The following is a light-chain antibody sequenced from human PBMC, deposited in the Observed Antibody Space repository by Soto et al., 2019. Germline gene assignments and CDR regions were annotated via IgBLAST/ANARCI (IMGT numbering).Light chain of an antibody. J-gene: IGKJ5*01. CDR2: AAS. V-gene: IGKV1-27*01. CDR1: QGISNY. CDR3: QQYNNWPPQIT. Sequence: DIQMTQSPSSLSASVGDRVTITCRASQGISNYLAWYQQKPGKVPKLLIYAASTLQSGVPSRFSGSGSGTDFTLTISSLQSEDFAVYYCQQYNNWPPQITFGQGTRLEIK.